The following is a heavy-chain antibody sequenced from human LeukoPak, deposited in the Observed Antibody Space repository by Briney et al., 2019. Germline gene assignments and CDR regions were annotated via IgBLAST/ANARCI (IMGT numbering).Heavy chain of an antibody. J-gene: IGHJ4*02. CDR3: ARDRRDILTGYNLDY. CDR1: GYTFTTYT. V-gene: IGHV7-4-1*02. Sequence: ASVKVSCKASGYTFTTYTVNWVRQAPGQGLEWMGWINTNTGNPTYAQGFTGRFVFSLDTSVSTAYLQISSLKAEDTAVYYCARDRRDILTGYNLDYWGQGTLVTVSS. CDR2: INTNTGNP. D-gene: IGHD3-9*01.